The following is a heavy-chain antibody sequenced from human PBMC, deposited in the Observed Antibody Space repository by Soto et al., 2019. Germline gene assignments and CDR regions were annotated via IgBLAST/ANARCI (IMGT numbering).Heavy chain of an antibody. V-gene: IGHV4-4*07. CDR3: VRDGTKTLRDWFDH. D-gene: IGHD1-1*01. J-gene: IGHJ5*02. CDR1: GASISGFY. Sequence: XETLSLTCTVAGASISGFYWSWIRKSAGKGLEWIGRIYATGTTDYNPSLKSRVMMSVDTSKKQFSLKLRSVTAADTAVYYCVRDGTKTLRDWFDHWGQGISVTVSS. CDR2: IYATGTT.